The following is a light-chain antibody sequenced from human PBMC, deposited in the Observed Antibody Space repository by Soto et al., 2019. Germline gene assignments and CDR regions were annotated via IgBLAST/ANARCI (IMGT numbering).Light chain of an antibody. J-gene: IGLJ3*02. CDR2: DVS. CDR1: SSDVGGYND. CDR3: CSGAGSSWV. V-gene: IGLV2-11*01. Sequence: QSVLTQPRSVSGSPGQSVTISCTGTSSDVGGYNDVYWYQQHPGKAPKLMIYDVSKRPSGVPDRFSGSKSGNTASLTISGLQAEAEDYYYCCSGAGSSWVFGGGTQLTVL.